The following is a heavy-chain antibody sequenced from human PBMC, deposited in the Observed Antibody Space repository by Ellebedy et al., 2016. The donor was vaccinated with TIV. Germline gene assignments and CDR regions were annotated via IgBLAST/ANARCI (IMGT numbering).Heavy chain of an antibody. V-gene: IGHV4-59*01. CDR1: GGSIRSYY. CDR2: IHYSGST. CDR3: ARGWQTAVSPWAH. D-gene: IGHD6-13*01. Sequence: SETLSLTXNVSGGSIRSYYWSWIRQSPGRGLEWIGDIHYSGSTYYNPSLRSRVTISLDTSKNQFSLRLSSVTAADTAVYYCARGWQTAVSPWAHWGQGTLVTVSS. J-gene: IGHJ4*02.